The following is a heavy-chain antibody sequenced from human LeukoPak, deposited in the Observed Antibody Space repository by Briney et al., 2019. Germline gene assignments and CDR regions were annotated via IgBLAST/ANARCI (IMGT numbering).Heavy chain of an antibody. CDR3: ARLAGSRSPWYLDL. D-gene: IGHD6-19*01. CDR2: IAPSGGSI. J-gene: IGHJ2*01. CDR1: GFAFSSYS. V-gene: IGHV3-21*04. Sequence: GRSLRLSCTTFGFAFSSYSMNWVRQAPGKGLECVSSIAPSGGSIFYADSVKGRFSISRDNAKNSLFLQMYSLGADDTAVYYCARLAGSRSPWYLDLWGRGTLVTVSS.